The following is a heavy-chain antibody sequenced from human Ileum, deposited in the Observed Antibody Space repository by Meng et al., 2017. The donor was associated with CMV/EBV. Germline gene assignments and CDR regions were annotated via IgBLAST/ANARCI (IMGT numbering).Heavy chain of an antibody. CDR2: FERPSNNI. CDR3: VKGGWGDD. J-gene: IGHJ4*02. CDR1: GFPFEHYT. V-gene: IGHV3-23*05. D-gene: IGHD3-10*01. Sequence: SLRISFAASGFPFEHYTMTWVRQAPGKGLDWVAAFERPSNNIYYADSVMGRFTISRDDSKSTLYLQMTSLRVEDTALYYCVKGGWGDDWGQGALVTVSS.